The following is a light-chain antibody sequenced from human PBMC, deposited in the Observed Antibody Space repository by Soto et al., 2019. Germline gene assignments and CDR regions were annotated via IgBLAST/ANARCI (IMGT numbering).Light chain of an antibody. J-gene: IGKJ4*01. V-gene: IGKV3-20*01. CDR3: QQLSSYTLT. Sequence: EVVLTQSPGTLSLSPGERATLSCRASQSVSNNYLAWYQKKPGQAPRLLIYGASSRATGIPDRFSGGGSGTDFNLTISRLETEDFAVYDCQQLSSYTLTFGGGTKVDIK. CDR2: GAS. CDR1: QSVSNNY.